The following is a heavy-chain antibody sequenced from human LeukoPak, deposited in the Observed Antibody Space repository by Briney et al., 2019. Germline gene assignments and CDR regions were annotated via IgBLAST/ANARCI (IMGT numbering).Heavy chain of an antibody. CDR1: GYTFTGYY. D-gene: IGHD5-12*01. CDR3: ARARRGGYSGYDYAY. V-gene: IGHV1-2*04. J-gene: IGHJ4*02. CDR2: INPNSGGT. Sequence: ASAKVSCKASGYTFTGYYMHWVRQAPGQGLEWMGWINPNSGGTNYAQKFQGWVTMTRDTSISTAYMELSRLRSDDTAVYYCARARRGGYSGYDYAYWGQGTLVTVSS.